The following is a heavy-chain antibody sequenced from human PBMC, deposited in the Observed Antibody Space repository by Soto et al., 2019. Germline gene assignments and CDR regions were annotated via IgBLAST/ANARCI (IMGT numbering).Heavy chain of an antibody. CDR2: VSNEGSIQ. V-gene: IGHV3-30*18. J-gene: IGHJ4*02. Sequence: GGSLRLSCAASGFSFSSYGIHWVRQAPGKGLEWVAVVSNEGSIQYYADSVKGRFTISRDNSENSVFLQMNSLRSEDTAVYYCAKEGGTLGTSASYGFDYWGQGSRVTVSS. D-gene: IGHD3-16*01. CDR1: GFSFSSYG. CDR3: AKEGGTLGTSASYGFDY.